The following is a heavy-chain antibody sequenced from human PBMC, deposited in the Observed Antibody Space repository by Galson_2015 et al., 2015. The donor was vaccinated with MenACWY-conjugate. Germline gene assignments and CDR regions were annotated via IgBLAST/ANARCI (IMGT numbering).Heavy chain of an antibody. J-gene: IGHJ2*01. V-gene: IGHV3-74*01. CDR1: GFTFSSYW. Sequence: SLRLSCAASGFTFSSYWMHWVRQAPGTGLVWVSRINSDGSSTSYADSVKGRFTISRDNAKNTLYLQMNSLRAEDTAVYYCARRGDFWSGYPDWYFDLWGRGTLVTVSS. D-gene: IGHD3-3*01. CDR2: INSDGSST. CDR3: ARRGDFWSGYPDWYFDL.